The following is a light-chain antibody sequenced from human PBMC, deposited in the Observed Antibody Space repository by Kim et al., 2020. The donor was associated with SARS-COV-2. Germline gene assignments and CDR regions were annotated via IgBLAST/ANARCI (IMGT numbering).Light chain of an antibody. V-gene: IGKV3-15*01. Sequence: EIVMTQSPATLSVSPGERVTLSCRASQSVSSNLAWYQQKPGQAPRLLIYGASTRATGIPARFSGSGSGTEFTLTISSLQSEDFALYYCQQYNNWPPWTFGPGTKVDIK. CDR1: QSVSSN. J-gene: IGKJ1*01. CDR2: GAS. CDR3: QQYNNWPPWT.